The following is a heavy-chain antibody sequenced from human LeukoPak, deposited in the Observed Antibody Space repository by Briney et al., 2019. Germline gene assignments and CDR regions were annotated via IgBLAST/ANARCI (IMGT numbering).Heavy chain of an antibody. CDR3: ASPPGIAAAGLFDY. V-gene: IGHV4-39*01. CDR2: FYYSGST. J-gene: IGHJ4*02. Sequence: PSESLSLTCTVSGGSISSSRYYWGWIRQPPGKGLEWLDSFYYSGSTYPTPSLKSRVTISVDTSKNQFSLKLSSVTAADTAVYYCASPPGIAAAGLFDYWGQGTLVTVSS. D-gene: IGHD6-13*01. CDR1: GGSISSSRYY.